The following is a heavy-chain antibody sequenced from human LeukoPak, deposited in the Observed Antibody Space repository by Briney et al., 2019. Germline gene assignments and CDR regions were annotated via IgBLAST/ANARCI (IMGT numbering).Heavy chain of an antibody. CDR2: VSDSGGRT. Sequence: GGSLRLSCAVSGITLSNYGMSWVRRAPGKGLEWVAGVSDSGGRTNYADSVKGRFTISRDNPKNTLYLQMNSLRAEDTAVYFCAKRGVVIRVILVGFHKEAYYFDSWGQGALVTVSS. V-gene: IGHV3-23*01. D-gene: IGHD3-22*01. J-gene: IGHJ4*02. CDR3: AKRGVVIRVILVGFHKEAYYFDS. CDR1: GITLSNYG.